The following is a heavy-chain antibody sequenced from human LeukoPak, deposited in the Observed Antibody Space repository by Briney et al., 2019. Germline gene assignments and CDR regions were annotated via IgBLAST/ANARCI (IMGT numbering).Heavy chain of an antibody. V-gene: IGHV1-18*01. J-gene: IGHJ6*03. CDR2: ISAYNGNT. Sequence: ASVKVSCKPSGYTFTRSGINWLRQAPAQGLEWMGWISAYNGNTDYAQKFQGRVTITADKSTSTAYMELSSLRSEDTAVYYCARSLFRFLEWSYRSYYYYYMDVWGKGTTVTVSS. CDR1: GYTFTRSG. D-gene: IGHD3-3*01. CDR3: ARSLFRFLEWSYRSYYYYYMDV.